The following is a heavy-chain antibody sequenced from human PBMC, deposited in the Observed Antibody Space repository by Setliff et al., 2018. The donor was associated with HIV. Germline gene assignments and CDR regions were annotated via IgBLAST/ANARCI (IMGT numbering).Heavy chain of an antibody. D-gene: IGHD6-13*01. J-gene: IGHJ4*02. CDR3: ARDHATSSWFTALLDY. CDR1: GFTFSSYG. V-gene: IGHV3-30*02. Sequence: SLRLSCAASGFTFSSYGIHWVRQAPGKGLEWVAFIRYTGSNKYYADSVKGRFTISRDNSKNTLYLQMNSLRAEDTALYYCARDHATSSWFTALLDYWGQGALVTVLL. CDR2: IRYTGSNK.